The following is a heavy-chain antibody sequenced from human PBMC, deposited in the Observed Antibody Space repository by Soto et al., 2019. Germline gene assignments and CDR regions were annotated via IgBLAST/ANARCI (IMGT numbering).Heavy chain of an antibody. D-gene: IGHD3-10*01. V-gene: IGHV3-33*01. CDR1: GFTFSSYG. CDR3: ARDYYGSGSLLSLYYFDY. CDR2: IWYDGSNK. J-gene: IGHJ4*02. Sequence: QVQLVESGGGVVQPGRSLRLSCAASGFTFSSYGMHWVRQAPGKGLEWVAVIWYDGSNKYYADSVKGRFTISRDNSKNTLNLQMNSLRAEDTAVYYCARDYYGSGSLLSLYYFDYWGQGTLVTVSS.